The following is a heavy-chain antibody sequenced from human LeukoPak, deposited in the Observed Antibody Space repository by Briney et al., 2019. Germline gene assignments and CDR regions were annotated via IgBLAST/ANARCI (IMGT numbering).Heavy chain of an antibody. J-gene: IGHJ6*04. CDR1: GGSFSGYY. Sequence: SETLSLTCAVYGGSFSGYYWSWIRQPPGKGLEWIGEINHSGSTNYNPSLKSRVTISVDTSKNQFSLKLSSVIAADTAVYYCAREGYCSSTSCSPVWGKGTTVTVSS. D-gene: IGHD2-2*01. V-gene: IGHV4-34*01. CDR3: AREGYCSSTSCSPV. CDR2: INHSGST.